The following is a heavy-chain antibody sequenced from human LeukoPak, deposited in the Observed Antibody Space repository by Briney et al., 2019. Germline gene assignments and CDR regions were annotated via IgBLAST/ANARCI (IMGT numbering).Heavy chain of an antibody. CDR3: AGVLRGAFDI. V-gene: IGHV3-20*04. CDR1: GFTFDDYG. CDR2: INWNGGST. J-gene: IGHJ3*02. Sequence: GGSLRLSCAASGFTFDDYGMSWVRQAPGKGLEWVSGINWNGGSTGYADSVKGRFTISRDNSKNMVYLQMNSLRGDDTADYYCAGVLRGAFDIWGQGKMVAVSS.